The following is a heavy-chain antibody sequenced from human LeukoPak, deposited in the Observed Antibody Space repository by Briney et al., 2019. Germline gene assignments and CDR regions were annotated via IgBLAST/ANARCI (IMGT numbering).Heavy chain of an antibody. CDR2: ISSSGSTI. V-gene: IGHV3-11*04. CDR1: GFTFSDCY. CDR3: ARDYGIAAAGPSPFDY. J-gene: IGHJ4*02. Sequence: GGSLRLSCAASGFTFSDCYMSWIRQAPGKGLEWVSYISSSGSTIYYADSVKGRFTISRDNAKNSLYLQMNSLRAEDTAVYYCARDYGIAAAGPSPFDYWGQGTLVTVSS. D-gene: IGHD6-13*01.